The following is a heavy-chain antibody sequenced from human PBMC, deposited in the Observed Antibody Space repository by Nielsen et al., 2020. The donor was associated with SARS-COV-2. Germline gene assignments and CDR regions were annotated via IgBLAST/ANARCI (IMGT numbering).Heavy chain of an antibody. D-gene: IGHD5-12*01. CDR3: ARESSGYDHYNYGMDV. CDR1: GGSISSGGYY. J-gene: IGHJ6*02. V-gene: IGHV4-31*03. Sequence: TLSLTCNVSGGSISSGGYYWSWIRHHPGKGLEWIGYIYFSGRTCYNPSLKSRVTISVDTSKNQFSLSLRSVTAADTAVYYCARESSGYDHYNYGMDVWGQGTTVTVSS. CDR2: IYFSGRT.